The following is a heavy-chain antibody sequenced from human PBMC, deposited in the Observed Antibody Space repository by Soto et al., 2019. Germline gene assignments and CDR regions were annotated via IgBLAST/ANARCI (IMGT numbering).Heavy chain of an antibody. Sequence: SETLCLTCTFANVSIRCYDVILIRQPPGKGLEWIGYIYYSGSTDYNPSLKSRVTMSIDTSKNQFSLNLSSLTAADMAVYYCARDPGVSWSVYFYGVDVWGQGTTVTVSS. CDR2: IYYSGST. CDR3: ARDPGVSWSVYFYGVDV. J-gene: IGHJ6*02. CDR1: NVSIRCYD. V-gene: IGHV4-59*01. D-gene: IGHD6-13*01.